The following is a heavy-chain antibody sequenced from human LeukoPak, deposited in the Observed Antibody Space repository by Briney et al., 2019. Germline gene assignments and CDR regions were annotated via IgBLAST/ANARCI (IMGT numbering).Heavy chain of an antibody. Sequence: PGGSLRLSCAASGFIFSSYSMNWVRQAPGKGLEWVSSISSSSSYIYYADSVKGRFTISRDNAKNSLYLQMNSLRAEDTAVYYCAKVGYSSSWYDYWGQGTLVTVSS. V-gene: IGHV3-21*01. CDR2: ISSSSSYI. D-gene: IGHD6-13*01. CDR3: AKVGYSSSWYDY. CDR1: GFIFSSYS. J-gene: IGHJ4*02.